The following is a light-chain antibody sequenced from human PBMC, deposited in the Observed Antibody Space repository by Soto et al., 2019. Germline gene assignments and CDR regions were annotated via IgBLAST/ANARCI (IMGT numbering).Light chain of an antibody. Sequence: QSVVTQPPSVSGAPGQRVTISCTGSSSNIGAGYDVHWYQQLPGTAPKLLIYGDSNRPSGVPDRFSGYKSGTSASLAITGLQAEDEADYYCQSYDNSLRAYVFGTGTKVTVL. V-gene: IGLV1-40*01. CDR3: QSYDNSLRAYV. CDR2: GDS. CDR1: SSNIGAGYD. J-gene: IGLJ1*01.